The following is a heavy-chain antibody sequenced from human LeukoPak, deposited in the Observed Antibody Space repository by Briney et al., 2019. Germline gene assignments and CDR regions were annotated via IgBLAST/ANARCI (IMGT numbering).Heavy chain of an antibody. CDR3: ARMAGTTGTADFDY. V-gene: IGHV1-8*01. D-gene: IGHD1-1*01. CDR1: GYTFTSYD. J-gene: IGHJ4*02. Sequence: RAPVKVSCKASGYTFTSYDINWVRQATGQGLEWMGWMNPNSGNTGYAQKFQGRVTMTRNTSISTAYMELSSLRSEDTAVYYCARMAGTTGTADFDYWGQGTLVTVSS. CDR2: MNPNSGNT.